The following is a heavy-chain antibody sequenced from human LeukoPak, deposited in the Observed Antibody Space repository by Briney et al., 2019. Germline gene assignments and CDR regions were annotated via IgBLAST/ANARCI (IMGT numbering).Heavy chain of an antibody. CDR1: GFTFSSYG. CDR3: AKSPHYGSGSYAYYYGMDV. V-gene: IGHV3-30*18. CDR2: ISYDGSNK. J-gene: IGHJ6*02. D-gene: IGHD3-10*01. Sequence: PGRSLRLSCAASGFTFSSYGMHWVRQAPGKGLEWVAVISYDGSNKYYADSVKGRFTISRDNSKNTLYLQMSSLRAEDTAVYYCAKSPHYGSGSYAYYYGMDVWGQGTTVTVSS.